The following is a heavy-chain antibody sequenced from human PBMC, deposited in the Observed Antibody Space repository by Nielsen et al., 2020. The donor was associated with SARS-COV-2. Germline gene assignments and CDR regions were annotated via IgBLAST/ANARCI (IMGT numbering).Heavy chain of an antibody. CDR3: ARDREQWLVPDYYYGMDV. D-gene: IGHD6-19*01. V-gene: IGHV3-7*01. CDR1: GFTFSSYW. J-gene: IGHJ6*02. Sequence: GGSLRLSCAASGFTFSSYWMSWVRQAPGKGLEWVANIKQDGSEKYYVDSVKGRFTISRDNAKNSLYLQMNSLRAEDTAVYYCARDREQWLVPDYYYGMDVWGQGTTVTVSS. CDR2: IKQDGSEK.